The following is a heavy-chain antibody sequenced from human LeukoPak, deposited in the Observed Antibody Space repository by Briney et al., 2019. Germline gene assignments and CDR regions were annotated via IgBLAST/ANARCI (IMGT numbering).Heavy chain of an antibody. CDR1: GGSIGSYY. CDR2: IYYSGST. J-gene: IGHJ4*02. D-gene: IGHD6-19*01. V-gene: IGHV4-59*01. Sequence: SETLSLTCTVSGGSIGSYYWSWIRQSPGKGLEWIGYIYYSGSTNYNPSLKSRVTISVDTSKNRFSLKLSSVTAADTAVYFCARRVGSGWFDYWGQGTLVAVSS. CDR3: ARRVGSGWFDY.